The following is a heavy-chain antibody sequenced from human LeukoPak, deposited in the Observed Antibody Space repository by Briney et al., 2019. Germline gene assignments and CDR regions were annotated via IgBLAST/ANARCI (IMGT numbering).Heavy chain of an antibody. CDR2: IYYSGST. CDR3: ASSAVAEAFDI. V-gene: IGHV4-59*01. CDR1: GGSINSYY. J-gene: IGHJ3*02. Sequence: TSETLSLTCTVSGGSINSYYWSWIRQPPGKGLEWIGYIYYSGSTNYNPSLKSRVTISVDTSKNQFSLKLSSVTAADTAVYYCASSAVAEAFDIWGQGTMVTVSS.